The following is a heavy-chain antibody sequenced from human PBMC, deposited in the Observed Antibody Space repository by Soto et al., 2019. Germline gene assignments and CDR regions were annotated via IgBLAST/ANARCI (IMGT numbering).Heavy chain of an antibody. Sequence: SETLSLTCTVSGGSINSSSFHWGWIRQHPGKGLEWIGHIYYSGTTYYNPSLKSRVTISIDTSKNQFSLKLNSVTAADTAVYYCARADLAPALYCGRDCYQVNLFDPWGQGALVTVSS. CDR3: ARADLAPALYCGRDCYQVNLFDP. CDR2: IYYSGTT. V-gene: IGHV4-31*03. J-gene: IGHJ5*02. D-gene: IGHD2-21*02. CDR1: GGSINSSSFH.